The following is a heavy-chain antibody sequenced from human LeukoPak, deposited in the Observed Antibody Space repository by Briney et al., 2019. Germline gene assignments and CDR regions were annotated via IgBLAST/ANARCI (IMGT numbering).Heavy chain of an antibody. CDR1: GGSFSGYY. J-gene: IGHJ4*02. CDR2: IKSKTDGGTT. Sequence: ETLSLTCAVYGGSFSGYYWSWVRQAPGKGLEWVGRIKSKTDGGTTDYSAPVKGRFTISRDDSRNTLYLQMNSLKTEDTAVYYCTTDSAVTTDYWGQGTLVTVSS. D-gene: IGHD4-17*01. CDR3: TTDSAVTTDY. V-gene: IGHV3-15*01.